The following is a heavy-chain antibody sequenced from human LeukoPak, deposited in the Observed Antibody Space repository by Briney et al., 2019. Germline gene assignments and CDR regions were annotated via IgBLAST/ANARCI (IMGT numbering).Heavy chain of an antibody. D-gene: IGHD2/OR15-2a*01. CDR2: IYYSGST. Sequence: SETLSLTCAVYGGSFSGYYWSWIRQPPGKGLEWIGSIYYSGSTYYNPSLKSRVTISVDTSKNQFSLKLSSVTAADTAVYYCARLTGSSMTKNYFDYWGQGTLVTVSS. V-gene: IGHV4-34*01. CDR1: GGSFSGYY. J-gene: IGHJ4*02. CDR3: ARLTGSSMTKNYFDY.